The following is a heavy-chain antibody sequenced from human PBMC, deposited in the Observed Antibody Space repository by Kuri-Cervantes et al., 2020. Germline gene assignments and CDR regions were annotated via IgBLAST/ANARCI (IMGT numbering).Heavy chain of an antibody. Sequence: GESLKISCAAFGFPFSNYGMAWVRQAPGKGLEWVSVIYSGGSTYYADSVKGRFTISRDNSKNTLYLQMNSLRDEDTAVYYCARDLGYYDSSGPLASGMDVWGQGTTVTVSS. J-gene: IGHJ6*02. CDR2: IYSGGST. D-gene: IGHD3-22*01. CDR1: GFPFSNYG. V-gene: IGHV3-66*01. CDR3: ARDLGYYDSSGPLASGMDV.